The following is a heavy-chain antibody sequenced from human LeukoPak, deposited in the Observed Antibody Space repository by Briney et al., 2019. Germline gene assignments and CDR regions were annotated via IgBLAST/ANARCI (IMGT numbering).Heavy chain of an antibody. CDR3: ARESGSTGMDV. V-gene: IGHV4-30-2*01. CDR1: GGSISSGGYS. J-gene: IGHJ6*02. D-gene: IGHD6-13*01. CDR2: IYHSGST. Sequence: RASETLSLTCAVSGGSISSGGYSWSWIRQPPGKGLEWIGYIYHSGSTYYNPSLKSRVTISVDRSKNQFSLKLSSVTAADTAVYYCARESGSTGMDVWGQGTTVTVSS.